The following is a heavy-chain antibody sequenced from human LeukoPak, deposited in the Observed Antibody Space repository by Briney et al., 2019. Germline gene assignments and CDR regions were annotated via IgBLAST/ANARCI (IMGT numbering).Heavy chain of an antibody. V-gene: IGHV1-8*03. D-gene: IGHD3-9*01. CDR1: GYTFTSYG. Sequence: VASVKVSCKASGYTFTSYGISWVRQATGQGLEWMGWMNPNSGNTGYAQKFQGRVTITRNTSISTAYMELSSLRSEDTAVYYCARGGILTGYYIFDYWGQGTLVTVSS. CDR3: ARGGILTGYYIFDY. CDR2: MNPNSGNT. J-gene: IGHJ4*02.